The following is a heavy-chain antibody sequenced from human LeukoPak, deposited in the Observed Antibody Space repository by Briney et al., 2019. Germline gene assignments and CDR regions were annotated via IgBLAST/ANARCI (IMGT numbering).Heavy chain of an antibody. Sequence: PGGSLRLSCAASGITFSSYAMSWVRQAPGKGLEWVSGISASGGDTYYADSVKGRFTISRDNSKNTLYLQMSSLRAEDTALYYCARIPRGYNYGSRWDVWGQGTTVTVSS. CDR2: ISASGGDT. CDR3: ARIPRGYNYGSRWDV. J-gene: IGHJ6*02. V-gene: IGHV3-23*01. D-gene: IGHD5-18*01. CDR1: GITFSSYA.